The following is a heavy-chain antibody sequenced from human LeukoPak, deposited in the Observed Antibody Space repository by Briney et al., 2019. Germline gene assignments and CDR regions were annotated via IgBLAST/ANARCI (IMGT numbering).Heavy chain of an antibody. Sequence: GGSLRLSCAASGFTFSSYGMHWVRQAPGKGLEGVAFIRYDGSNKYYADSVKGRFTISRDNSKNTLYLQMNSLRAEDTAVYYCAKDMIVVASLDAFDIWGQGTMVTVSS. CDR3: AKDMIVVASLDAFDI. CDR1: GFTFSSYG. CDR2: IRYDGSNK. J-gene: IGHJ3*02. D-gene: IGHD3-22*01. V-gene: IGHV3-30*02.